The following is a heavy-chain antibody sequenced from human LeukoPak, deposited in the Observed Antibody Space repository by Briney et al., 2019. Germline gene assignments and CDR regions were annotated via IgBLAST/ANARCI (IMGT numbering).Heavy chain of an antibody. Sequence: PGGSLRLSCAASGFTFSSYEMNWVRQAPGKGLEWVSYISSSGSTIYYADSVKGRFTISRDNAKNSLYLQMNSLRAEDTAVYYCARDMDPTLSYYFDYWGQGTLVTVSS. CDR2: ISSSGSTI. J-gene: IGHJ4*02. CDR3: ARDMDPTLSYYFDY. D-gene: IGHD2-2*01. V-gene: IGHV3-48*03. CDR1: GFTFSSYE.